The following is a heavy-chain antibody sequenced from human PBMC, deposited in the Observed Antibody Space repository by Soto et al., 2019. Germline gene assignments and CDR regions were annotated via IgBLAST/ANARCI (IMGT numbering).Heavy chain of an antibody. CDR2: ITWNSRVL. CDR3: AKGRYDFWSPYYFDS. D-gene: IGHD3-3*01. CDR1: GLNFDDFA. Sequence: EVQLVESGGRLVQPGRSLRLSCVGTGLNFDDFAMHWVRQVPGKGLEWVSGITWNSRVLAYADSVKGRFTISRDNARNSLYLQMDSLRDEDTALYYCAKGRYDFWSPYYFDSWGQGTLVTVSS. V-gene: IGHV3-9*01. J-gene: IGHJ4*02.